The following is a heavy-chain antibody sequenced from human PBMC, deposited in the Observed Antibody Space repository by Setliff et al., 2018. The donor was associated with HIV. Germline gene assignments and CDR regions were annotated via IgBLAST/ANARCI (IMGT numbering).Heavy chain of an antibody. J-gene: IGHJ6*03. CDR3: ARDSSFNMDV. V-gene: IGHV1-18*01. Sequence: ASVKVSCKASGYTFTSYGISWVRQAPGQGLEWMGWISEYNGDTKYAQKLQGRVTMTKDTSTSTAYMELRSLRSDDTAVYYCARDSSFNMDVWGKVTTVTVS. CDR1: GYTFTSYG. CDR2: ISEYNGDT.